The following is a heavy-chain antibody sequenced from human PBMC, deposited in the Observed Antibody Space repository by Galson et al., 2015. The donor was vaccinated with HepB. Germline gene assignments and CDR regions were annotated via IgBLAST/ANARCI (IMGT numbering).Heavy chain of an antibody. V-gene: IGHV3-49*03. J-gene: IGHJ4*02. CDR2: IRSNAYGGTT. D-gene: IGHD5-12*01. Sequence: SLRLSCAASGFTFAYYGMSWFRQAPGKGLEWVGYIRSNAYGGTTEYAASVKGRFTISRDDSKTIAYLQINSLKTEDTAVYYCARGQGVARIALFDYWGQGNVVTVSS. CDR1: GFTFAYYG. CDR3: ARGQGVARIALFDY.